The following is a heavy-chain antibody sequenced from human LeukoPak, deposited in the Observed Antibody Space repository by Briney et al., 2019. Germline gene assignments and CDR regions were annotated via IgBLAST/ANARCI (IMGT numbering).Heavy chain of an antibody. CDR2: IYYSGST. D-gene: IGHD6-13*01. CDR1: GGSISSGDYY. Sequence: PSQTLSLTCTVSGGSISSGDYYWSWIRQPPGKGLEWIGYIYYSGSTYYNPSLKSRVTISVDTSKNQFSLKLSSVTAADTAVYYCARGAGYSSSFSLDYWGQGTLVTVSS. V-gene: IGHV4-30-4*01. J-gene: IGHJ4*02. CDR3: ARGAGYSSSFSLDY.